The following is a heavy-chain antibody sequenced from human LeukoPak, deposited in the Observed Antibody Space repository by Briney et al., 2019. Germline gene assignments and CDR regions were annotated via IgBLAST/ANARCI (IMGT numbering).Heavy chain of an antibody. J-gene: IGHJ4*02. CDR3: AKDPNWDTRAF. CDR1: GFTFSSYA. V-gene: IGHV3-30-3*01. D-gene: IGHD1-1*01. CDR2: ISYDGSNK. Sequence: GGSLRLSCAASGFTFSSYAMHWVRQAPGKGLEWVAVISYDGSNKYYADSVKGRFTISRDNSKNTLYLQMNSLRAEDTAVYYCAKDPNWDTRAFWGQGTLVTVSS.